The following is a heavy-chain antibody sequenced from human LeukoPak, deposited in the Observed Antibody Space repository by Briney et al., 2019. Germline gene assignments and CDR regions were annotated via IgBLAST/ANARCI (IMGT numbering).Heavy chain of an antibody. CDR2: IIPILGIA. V-gene: IGHV1-69*04. D-gene: IGHD4-17*01. J-gene: IGHJ4*02. Sequence: GASVKVSCKASGYTFTSYGISWVRQAPGQGLEWMGRIIPILGIANYAQKFQGRVTITADKSTSTAYMELSSLRSEDTAVYYCARAVSDGHFDYWGQGTLVTVSS. CDR1: GYTFTSYG. CDR3: ARAVSDGHFDY.